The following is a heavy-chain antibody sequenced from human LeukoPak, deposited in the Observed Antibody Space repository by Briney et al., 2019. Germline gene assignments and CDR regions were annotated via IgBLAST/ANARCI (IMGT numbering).Heavy chain of an antibody. Sequence: ASVKVSCKASNYTFTSYGISWVRQAPGQGLEWMGWINTNTGNPTYAQGFTGRFVFSLDTSVSTAYLQISSLKAEDTAVYYCARAGQFYCTNGVCYRPSSVDYWGQGTLVTVSS. CDR3: ARAGQFYCTNGVCYRPSSVDY. D-gene: IGHD2-8*01. CDR1: NYTFTSYG. V-gene: IGHV7-4-1*02. J-gene: IGHJ4*02. CDR2: INTNTGNP.